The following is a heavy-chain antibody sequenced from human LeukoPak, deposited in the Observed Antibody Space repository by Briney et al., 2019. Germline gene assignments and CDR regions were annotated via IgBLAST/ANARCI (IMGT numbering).Heavy chain of an antibody. Sequence: GGSLRLSCAASGFTFSSYGMHWVRQAPGKGLEWVAFIRYDGTNKYYADSVKGRFTISRDNSKNTLYLQMNSLRAEDTAVYYCARDLGYSSGPNYWGQGTRVTVSS. CDR1: GFTFSSYG. CDR3: ARDLGYSSGPNY. J-gene: IGHJ4*02. V-gene: IGHV3-30*02. CDR2: IRYDGTNK. D-gene: IGHD6-19*01.